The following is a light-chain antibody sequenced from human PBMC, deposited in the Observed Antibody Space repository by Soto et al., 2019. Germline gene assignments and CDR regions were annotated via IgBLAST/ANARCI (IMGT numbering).Light chain of an antibody. CDR3: QSYDSSLSVVV. J-gene: IGLJ2*01. CDR1: SSNIGAGYD. V-gene: IGLV1-40*01. Sequence: QSVLTQPPSVSGAPGQRVTISCTGSSSNIGAGYDVHWYQQFPGTAPKLLIKGNNNRPSGVPDRFSGSKSGTSASLAITGLQAEDEANYYCQSYDSSLSVVVFGGGTKVTVL. CDR2: GNN.